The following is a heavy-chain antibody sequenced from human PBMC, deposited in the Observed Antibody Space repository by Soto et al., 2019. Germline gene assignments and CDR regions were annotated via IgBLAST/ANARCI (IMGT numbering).Heavy chain of an antibody. Sequence: QVQLQESGPGLVKPSQTLSLTCTVSGGSISSGGYYWSWIRQHPGKGLEWIGYLYYSGRTYYNPSLKSRVNISVDTSKTQFSLKLSSVTAADTAVYYCARVILSDYYYYMDVWCKGNTVTVSS. CDR1: GGSISSGGYY. J-gene: IGHJ6*03. CDR2: LYYSGRT. CDR3: ARVILSDYYYYMDV. D-gene: IGHD2-21*01. V-gene: IGHV4-31*03.